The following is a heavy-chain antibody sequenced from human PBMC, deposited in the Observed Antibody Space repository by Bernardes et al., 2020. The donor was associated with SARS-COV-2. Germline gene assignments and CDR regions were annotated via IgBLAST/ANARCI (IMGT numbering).Heavy chain of an antibody. Sequence: GGSLRLSCAASGFTFSSYGMHWVRQAPGKGLEWVAVIWYDGSNKYYADSVKGRFTISRDNSKNTLYLQMNSLRAEDTAVYYCARDYCSSTSCYLGYYFDYGGQGTLVTVSS. CDR2: IWYDGSNK. J-gene: IGHJ4*02. D-gene: IGHD2-2*01. CDR1: GFTFSSYG. V-gene: IGHV3-33*01. CDR3: ARDYCSSTSCYLGYYFDY.